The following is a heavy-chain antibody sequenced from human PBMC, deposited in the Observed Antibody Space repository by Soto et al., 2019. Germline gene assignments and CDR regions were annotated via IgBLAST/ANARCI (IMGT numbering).Heavy chain of an antibody. J-gene: IGHJ6*02. CDR2: IYYSGST. D-gene: IGHD5-18*01. Sequence: QVQLQESGPGLVKPSQTLSLTCTVSGGSISSGGYYWSWIRQHPGKGLEWIGDIYYSGSTYYNPSLKSRVTISVDTSKNQFSLKLSSVTAADTAVYYCASGRDTAMVPTPYYYYGMDVWGQGTTVTVSS. V-gene: IGHV4-31*03. CDR1: GGSISSGGYY. CDR3: ASGRDTAMVPTPYYYYGMDV.